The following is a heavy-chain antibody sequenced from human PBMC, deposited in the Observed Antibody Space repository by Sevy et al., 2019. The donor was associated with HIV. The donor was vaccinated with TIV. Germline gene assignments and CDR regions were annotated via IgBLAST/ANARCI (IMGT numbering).Heavy chain of an antibody. J-gene: IGHJ4*02. CDR3: AKTNSNTAMVSSDY. D-gene: IGHD5-18*01. CDR2: ISSSSSTM. Sequence: GVSLRLSCAASEFSFSSYSMNWVRQAPGQGLEWVSYISSSSSTMYYADSVKGRFTISRDNAKNSLYLQMNTLRAEDTAVYYCAKTNSNTAMVSSDYWGQGTLVTVSS. CDR1: EFSFSSYS. V-gene: IGHV3-48*01.